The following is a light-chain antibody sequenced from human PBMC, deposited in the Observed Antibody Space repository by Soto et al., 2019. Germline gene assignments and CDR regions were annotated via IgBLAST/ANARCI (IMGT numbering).Light chain of an antibody. CDR1: QAVNTR. Sequence: IVLTQSPATLSSFPGDRVTLSCRASQAVNTRLAWYQHKPGEAPRLLIYLASNRATGIPDRFSGSGSGTDFTLTISRLEPEDFAVYYCQQYGSSGTFGQGTKVDIK. CDR3: QQYGSSGT. J-gene: IGKJ1*01. V-gene: IGKV3-20*01. CDR2: LAS.